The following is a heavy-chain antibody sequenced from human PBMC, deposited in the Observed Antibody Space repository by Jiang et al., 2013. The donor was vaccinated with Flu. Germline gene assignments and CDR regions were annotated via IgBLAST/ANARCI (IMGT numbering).Heavy chain of an antibody. CDR3: ARSSWGYSYGPFEY. J-gene: IGHJ4*02. CDR2: IIPIFGTS. CDR1: GDSFSSYA. Sequence: KVSGDSFSSYAMNWVRQAPGQGLEWMGGIIPIFGTSDYAQKFQGRVTISADKSTSTAYMDLSSLRAEDTAIYYCARSSWGYSYGPFEYWGQGTLVTVSS. D-gene: IGHD5-18*01. V-gene: IGHV1-69*06.